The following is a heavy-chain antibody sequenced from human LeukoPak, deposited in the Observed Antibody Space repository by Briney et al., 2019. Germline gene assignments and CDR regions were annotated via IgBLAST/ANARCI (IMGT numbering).Heavy chain of an antibody. Sequence: VGSLRLSCAASGFTFSSYWMSWVRQAPGKGLEWVADIKQDGSEKYYVDSVKGRFTISRDNAKNSLYLQMNSLRAEDTAVYYCARDFVVVAASNWFDPWGQGTLVTVSS. CDR3: ARDFVVVAASNWFDP. CDR2: IKQDGSEK. CDR1: GFTFSSYW. J-gene: IGHJ5*02. V-gene: IGHV3-7*01. D-gene: IGHD2-15*01.